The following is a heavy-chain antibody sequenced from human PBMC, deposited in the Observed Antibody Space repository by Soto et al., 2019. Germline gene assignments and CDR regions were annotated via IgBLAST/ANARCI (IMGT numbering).Heavy chain of an antibody. CDR2: INPNSGGT. D-gene: IGHD3-9*01. CDR3: AQSPENYDILTGYHNWFDP. V-gene: IGHV1-2*02. CDR1: GYTFTGYY. Sequence: QVQLVQSGAEVKKPGASVKVSCKASGYTFTGYYMHWVRQAPGQGLEWMGWINPNSGGTNYAQKFQGRVTMTRDTSISTAYMELSRLRSDDTAVYYCAQSPENYDILTGYHNWFDPWGQGTLVTVSS. J-gene: IGHJ5*02.